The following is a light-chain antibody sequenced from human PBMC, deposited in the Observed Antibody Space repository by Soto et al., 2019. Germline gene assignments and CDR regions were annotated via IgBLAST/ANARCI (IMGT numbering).Light chain of an antibody. CDR3: QQYDAWPLT. CDR2: GAS. V-gene: IGKV3-15*01. CDR1: QSVSSN. Sequence: EIVMTQSPATLSVSPGERATLSCRASQSVSSNLAWYQQKPGQAPRLLIYGASTRATGIPARFSGSGSGTEFTLTIGSLQSEDFAVYYCQQYDAWPLTFGGGTKV. J-gene: IGKJ4*01.